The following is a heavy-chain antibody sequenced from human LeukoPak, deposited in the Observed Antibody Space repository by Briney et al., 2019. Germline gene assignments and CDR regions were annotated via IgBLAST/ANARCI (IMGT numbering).Heavy chain of an antibody. CDR1: GYNFTSYW. Sequence: GESLKISCKGSGYNFTSYWIGWVRQMPGKGLEWMGIIYPGDSDTRYSPSFQGQVTISADKSISTAYLQWSSLKASDTAMYYCASSLLAWNYGGWSAFDIWGQGTMVTVSS. CDR2: IYPGDSDT. V-gene: IGHV5-51*01. CDR3: ASSLLAWNYGGWSAFDI. D-gene: IGHD1-7*01. J-gene: IGHJ3*02.